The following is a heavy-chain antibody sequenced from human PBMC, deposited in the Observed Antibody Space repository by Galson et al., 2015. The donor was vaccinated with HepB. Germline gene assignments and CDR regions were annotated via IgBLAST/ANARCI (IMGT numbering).Heavy chain of an antibody. Sequence: SLRLSCAASAFTFSSHWMHWVRQVPGKGLVWVSRINPDGSITNYADSVKGRFTISRDNAKNTLYLQMNSLRAEDTAVYYCVSGLSIESWGQGALVTVSS. V-gene: IGHV3-74*01. J-gene: IGHJ4*02. CDR1: AFTFSSHW. CDR2: INPDGSIT. CDR3: VSGLSIES. D-gene: IGHD2/OR15-2a*01.